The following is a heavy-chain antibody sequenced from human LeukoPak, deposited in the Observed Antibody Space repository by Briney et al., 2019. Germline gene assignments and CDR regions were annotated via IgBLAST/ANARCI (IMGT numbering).Heavy chain of an antibody. V-gene: IGHV1-8*02. D-gene: IGHD6-13*01. CDR2: MNPNSGNT. CDR3: ARDAREAAAADDAFDI. Sequence: GASVKVSCKASNYTFTNYPISWVRQATGQGLEWMGWMNPNSGNTGYAQKFQGRVTMTRDTSITTVYMELSSLTSEDTAVYYCARDAREAAAADDAFDIWGQGTMVTVSS. J-gene: IGHJ3*02. CDR1: NYTFTNYP.